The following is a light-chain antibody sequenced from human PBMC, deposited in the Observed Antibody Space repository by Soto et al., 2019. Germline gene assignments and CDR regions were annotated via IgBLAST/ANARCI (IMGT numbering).Light chain of an antibody. CDR3: QQRSNRIT. CDR1: ESISSY. Sequence: EIVLTQSPATLSLSPGERATLSCRASESISSYLAWYQQKPGQVPRLFIYDASSRATGIPARFSGSGSGTDFTLTISSLQSEDFALYYCQQRSNRITFGQGTRLEIK. V-gene: IGKV3-11*01. CDR2: DAS. J-gene: IGKJ5*01.